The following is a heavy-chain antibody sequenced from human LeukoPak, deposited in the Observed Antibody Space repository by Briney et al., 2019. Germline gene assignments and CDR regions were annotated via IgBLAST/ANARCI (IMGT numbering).Heavy chain of an antibody. CDR3: VRDFEVPAAAPDYYYFYYMDV. J-gene: IGHJ6*03. Sequence: PGGSLRLPCAVSGFPFRVYVMNWVRQAPGKGLEWLAHISRGGTTIYYAASVKGRFTVSRDNVENSLFLQMNSLRVDDTAVYYCVRDFEVPAAAPDYYYFYYMDVWGTETTVTVSS. CDR2: ISRGGTTI. CDR1: GFPFRVYV. V-gene: IGHV3-48*04. D-gene: IGHD2-2*01.